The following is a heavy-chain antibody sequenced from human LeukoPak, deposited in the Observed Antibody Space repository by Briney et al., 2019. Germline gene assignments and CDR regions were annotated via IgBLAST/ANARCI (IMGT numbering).Heavy chain of an antibody. CDR1: GFTFSNYA. D-gene: IGHD3-10*01. CDR2: ISGSGGST. V-gene: IGHV3-23*01. Sequence: GGSLRLSCAASGFTFSNYAMSWVRQAPGKGLEWVSAISGSGGSTYYADSVKGRFTISRDNSKNTLYLQMNSLRAEDTAVYYCAKDSFSEDARYASGQHYFDYWGQGTLVTVSS. CDR3: AKDSFSEDARYASGQHYFDY. J-gene: IGHJ4*02.